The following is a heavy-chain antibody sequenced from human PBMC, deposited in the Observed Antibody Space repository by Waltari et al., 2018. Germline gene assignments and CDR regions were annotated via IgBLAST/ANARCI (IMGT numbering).Heavy chain of an antibody. CDR2: INAGNGNT. J-gene: IGHJ4*02. CDR3: ARALGVYCSGGSCYFDY. V-gene: IGHV1-3*01. Sequence: QVQLVQSGAEVKKPGASVKVSCKASGYTFTSYAMHWVRQAPGQRLEWMGWINAGNGNTKYSQKFQGRFTITRDTSASTAYMELSSLRSEDTAVYYCARALGVYCSGGSCYFDYWGQGTLVTVSS. D-gene: IGHD2-15*01. CDR1: GYTFTSYA.